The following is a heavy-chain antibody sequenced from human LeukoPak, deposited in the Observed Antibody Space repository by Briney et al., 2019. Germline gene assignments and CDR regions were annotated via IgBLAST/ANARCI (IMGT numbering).Heavy chain of an antibody. CDR3: ARDRSIAAGRAREFDP. CDR2: INPNSGGT. J-gene: IGHJ5*02. D-gene: IGHD6-13*01. Sequence: RASVKVSCKASGYTFTGYYMHWVRQAPGQRLEWMGWINPNSGGTNYAQKFQGRVTMTRDTSISTAYMELSRLRSDDTAVYYCARDRSIAAGRAREFDPWGQGTLVTVSS. CDR1: GYTFTGYY. V-gene: IGHV1-2*02.